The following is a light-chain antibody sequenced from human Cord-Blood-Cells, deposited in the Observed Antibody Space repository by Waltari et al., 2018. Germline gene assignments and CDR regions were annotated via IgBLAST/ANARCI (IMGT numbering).Light chain of an antibody. CDR1: SSVVGSYNL. Sequence: QSALPQPASVSGSPGQSITISCTGTSSVVGSYNLVSWYQQHPGKAPKLRIYEGSKRPSGISNRLSGPKSGNTASLTISGLQAEDEADYYCCSYAGSSTWVFGGGTKLTVL. V-gene: IGLV2-23*01. J-gene: IGLJ3*02. CDR3: CSYAGSSTWV. CDR2: EGS.